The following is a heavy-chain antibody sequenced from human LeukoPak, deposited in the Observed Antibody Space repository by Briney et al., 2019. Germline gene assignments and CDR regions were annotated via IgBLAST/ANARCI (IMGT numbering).Heavy chain of an antibody. V-gene: IGHV4-31*11. Sequence: SQTLSLTCAVSGDSISSGSHYWNWIRQRPGNGLEWIGYIFHTGSTYYNPSLKSRVTISVDTSKSQFSLKLTSVTAADTAVYHCARSPGIWNEYGRLEYWGQGALVTVSS. J-gene: IGHJ4*02. CDR2: IFHTGST. D-gene: IGHD1-1*01. CDR3: ARSPGIWNEYGRLEY. CDR1: GDSISSGSHY.